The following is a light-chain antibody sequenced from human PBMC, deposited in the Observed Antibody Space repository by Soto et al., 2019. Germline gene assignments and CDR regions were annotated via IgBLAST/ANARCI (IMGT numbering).Light chain of an antibody. J-gene: IGKJ2*01. CDR1: QVISNH. V-gene: IGKV1-27*01. Sequence: GDRVTITCRTNQVISNHLAWYQQKPGKVPKLLIYDASKLQTGVHSRFSGSGSGTLFTLTISSLQPEDVATYYCQKYNSAPNTFGQGTRLEIK. CDR3: QKYNSAPNT. CDR2: DAS.